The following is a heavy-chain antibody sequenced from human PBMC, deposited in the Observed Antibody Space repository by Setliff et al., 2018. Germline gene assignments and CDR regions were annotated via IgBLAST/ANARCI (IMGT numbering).Heavy chain of an antibody. CDR2: INTNTGNP. CDR3: ARGEYGSGSYDNVMRLLGPMLDY. V-gene: IGHV7-4-1*02. J-gene: IGHJ4*02. D-gene: IGHD3-10*01. CDR1: GYTFTSYA. Sequence: ASVKVSCKASGYTFTSYAMNWVRQAPGQGLEWMGWINTNTGNPTYAQGFTGRFVFSLDTSVSTAYLQSSSLKAEDTAVYYCARGEYGSGSYDNVMRLLGPMLDYWGQGTLVTVSS.